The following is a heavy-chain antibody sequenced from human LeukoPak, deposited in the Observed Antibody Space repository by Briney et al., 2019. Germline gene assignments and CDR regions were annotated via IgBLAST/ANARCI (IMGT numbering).Heavy chain of an antibody. Sequence: PGGSLRLSCAASGFTFSSYSMNWVRQAPGKGPEWVSYISRSGNTIYYADSVKGRFTISRDNAKNSLYLQMNSLRAEDTAVYYCARAPYYMDVWDKGTTVTVSS. CDR1: GFTFSSYS. V-gene: IGHV3-48*04. J-gene: IGHJ6*03. CDR3: ARAPYYMDV. CDR2: ISRSGNTI.